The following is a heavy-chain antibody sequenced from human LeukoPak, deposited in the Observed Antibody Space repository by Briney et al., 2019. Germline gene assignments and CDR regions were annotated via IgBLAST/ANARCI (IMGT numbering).Heavy chain of an antibody. CDR2: VSGSGRTT. Sequence: GGSLRLSCAASGFTFSRYWMSWVRQAPGKGLEWVSGVSGSGRTTYFADSVKGRFTISRDNSKNTVYLQMDSLRAEDTAVYYCAKSQRLWFGGNDAFHIWGQGTMVTVSS. CDR1: GFTFSRYW. CDR3: AKSQRLWFGGNDAFHI. V-gene: IGHV3-23*01. J-gene: IGHJ3*02. D-gene: IGHD3-10*01.